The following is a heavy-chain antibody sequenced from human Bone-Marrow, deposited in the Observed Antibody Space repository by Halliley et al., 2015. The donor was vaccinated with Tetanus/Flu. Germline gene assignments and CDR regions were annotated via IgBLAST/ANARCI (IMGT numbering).Heavy chain of an antibody. J-gene: IGHJ3*01. CDR2: IYHTGNS. V-gene: IGHV4-30-2*01. Sequence: TLSLTCNISGGSISGDYSWSWIRQPPGKGLEWIGYIYHTGNSYYNPSLTSRLTISIDRPKNQISLKLTSVTAADTAVYYCARGTLLDAFDVWGPGTRVTVSS. CDR3: ARGTLLDAFDV. CDR1: GGSISGDYS.